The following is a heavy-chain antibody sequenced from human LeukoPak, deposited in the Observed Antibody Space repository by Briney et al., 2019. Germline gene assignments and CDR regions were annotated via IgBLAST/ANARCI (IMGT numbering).Heavy chain of an antibody. Sequence: SETLSLTCAVYGGSFSGYYWSWIRQPPGKGLEWIGEINHSGSTNYSPSLKSRVTISVDTSKNQFSLKLSSVTAVDTAVYYCARAATTVTTSDDAFDIWGQGTMVTVSS. CDR3: ARAATTVTTSDDAFDI. CDR1: GGSFSGYY. CDR2: INHSGST. D-gene: IGHD4-17*01. V-gene: IGHV4-34*01. J-gene: IGHJ3*02.